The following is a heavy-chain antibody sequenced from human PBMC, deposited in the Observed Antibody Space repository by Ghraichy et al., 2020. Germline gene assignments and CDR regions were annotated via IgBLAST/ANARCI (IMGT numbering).Heavy chain of an antibody. CDR3: ARRGDCGGDCYSDY. CDR1: GGSISSGGYY. J-gene: IGHJ4*02. D-gene: IGHD2-21*02. Sequence: SLNISCTVSGGSISSGGYYWSWIRQHPGKGLEWIGYIYYSGSTYYNPSLKSRVTISVDTSKNQFSLKLSSVTAADTAVYYCARRGDCGGDCYSDYWGQGTLVTVSS. V-gene: IGHV4-31*03. CDR2: IYYSGST.